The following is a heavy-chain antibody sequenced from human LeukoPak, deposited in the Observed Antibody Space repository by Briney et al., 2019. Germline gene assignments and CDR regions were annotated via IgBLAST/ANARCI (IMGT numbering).Heavy chain of an antibody. CDR1: GFIFTDYG. Sequence: PGGSLRLSCAASGFIFTDYGMHWVRQAPGKGLEWLTFIRYDGSDKYYADSVKGRFTISRDNSKNTLYLQMNSLTSEDTAVYYCAKVGTASKASDLDRGGQGILVTVSS. CDR3: AKVGTASKASDLDR. J-gene: IGHJ5*02. V-gene: IGHV3-30*02. CDR2: IRYDGSDK. D-gene: IGHD1/OR15-1a*01.